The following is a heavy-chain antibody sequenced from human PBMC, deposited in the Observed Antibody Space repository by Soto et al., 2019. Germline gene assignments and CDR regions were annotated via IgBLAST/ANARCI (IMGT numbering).Heavy chain of an antibody. CDR3: ARQSMAEVYSGYDYYYYGMDV. CDR2: ISYDGSNK. J-gene: IGHJ6*02. CDR1: GFTFSSYA. D-gene: IGHD5-12*01. V-gene: IGHV3-30*04. Sequence: GGSLRLSCAASGFTFSSYAMHWVRQAPGKGLEWVAVISYDGSNKYYADSVKGRFTISRDNSKNTLYLQMNSLRAEDTAVYYCARQSMAEVYSGYDYYYYGMDVWGQGTTVTVSS.